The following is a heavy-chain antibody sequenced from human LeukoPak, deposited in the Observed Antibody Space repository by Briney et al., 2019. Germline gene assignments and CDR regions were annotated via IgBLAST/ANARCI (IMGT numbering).Heavy chain of an antibody. V-gene: IGHV4-34*01. CDR1: GESFSKYY. J-gene: IGHJ3*01. CDR2: INHSGNT. Sequence: PSETLSLTCAVYGESFSKYYWSWIRQPPGKGLEWIGEINHSGNTNYNPSLKSRVTISVDTSKTQFSLTVTSVTAADTAVYYCARHMSVSYDAFDLWGRGTTVTVSS. CDR3: ARHMSVSYDAFDL. D-gene: IGHD3-10*01.